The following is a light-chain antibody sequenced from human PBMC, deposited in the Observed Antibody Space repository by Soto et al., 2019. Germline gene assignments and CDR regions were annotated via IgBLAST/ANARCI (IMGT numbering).Light chain of an antibody. CDR2: NIY. CDR1: QSLVSSDGNTY. Sequence: DVVLTQSPLSLPVTLGQPASISCTSSQSLVSSDGNTYLHWFQQRPGHSPRHLIYNIYNPDSGAAVRVRGSGSGTYVTLEISRVEAEDVGLYYCMQGTPWPKTFGQGTKVEIK. CDR3: MQGTPWPKT. J-gene: IGKJ1*01. V-gene: IGKV2-30*01.